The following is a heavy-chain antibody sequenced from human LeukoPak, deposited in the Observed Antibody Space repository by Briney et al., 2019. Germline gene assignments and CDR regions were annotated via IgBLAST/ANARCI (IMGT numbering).Heavy chain of an antibody. Sequence: GGSLRLSCTASGITVSSNHMSWVRQAPGKGLEWVSVIYSGGTTYYAQSVKGRFTISRDNSKNRLYLQMNSLRAEDTAVYYCASSYDSSGYYGYWGQGTLVTVSS. CDR2: IYSGGTT. J-gene: IGHJ4*02. D-gene: IGHD3-22*01. V-gene: IGHV3-53*01. CDR1: GITVSSNH. CDR3: ASSYDSSGYYGY.